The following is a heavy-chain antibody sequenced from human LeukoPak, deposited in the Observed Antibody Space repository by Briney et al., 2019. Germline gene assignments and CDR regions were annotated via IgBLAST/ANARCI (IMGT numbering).Heavy chain of an antibody. D-gene: IGHD3-22*01. Sequence: PGGSLRLSCAASGYTVSSNYMSWVRQAPGKGLEWVSVIYSGGSTYYADSVKGRFTISRDNSKNTLYLQMNSLRAEDTAVYYCASRGATYYYDSSGYFAFDIWGQGTMVTVSS. CDR2: IYSGGST. V-gene: IGHV3-53*01. CDR1: GYTVSSNY. J-gene: IGHJ3*02. CDR3: ASRGATYYYDSSGYFAFDI.